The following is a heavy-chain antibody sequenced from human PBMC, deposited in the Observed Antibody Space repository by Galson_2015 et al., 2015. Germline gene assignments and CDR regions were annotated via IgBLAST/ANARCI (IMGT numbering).Heavy chain of an antibody. J-gene: IGHJ4*02. CDR1: GFTFSSFW. D-gene: IGHD3-10*01. CDR2: INSDGTTT. V-gene: IGHV3-74*01. CDR3: ARGNYGYCFDL. Sequence: SLRLSCAASGFTFSSFWMHWVRHVPGKGLVWVSHINSDGTTTNYADSVKGRFSISRDNAKNTLYLQINSLRAEDTAVFYCARGNYGYCFDLWGQGTLVTVSS.